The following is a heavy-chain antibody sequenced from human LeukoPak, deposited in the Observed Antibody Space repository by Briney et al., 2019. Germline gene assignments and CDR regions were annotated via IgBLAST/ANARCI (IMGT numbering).Heavy chain of an antibody. CDR2: ISAYNGNT. CDR3: ARVIKGIAAAGTASGTNNWFDP. Sequence: ASLKVSCKASGYTFTSYGISWVRQAPGQGLEWMGCISAYNGNTNYTQTLQSRVTMTTDTSTSTAYMELRSLRSDDTAVYYCARVIKGIAAAGTASGTNNWFDPWGQGTLVTVSS. V-gene: IGHV1-18*01. D-gene: IGHD6-13*01. J-gene: IGHJ5*02. CDR1: GYTFTSYG.